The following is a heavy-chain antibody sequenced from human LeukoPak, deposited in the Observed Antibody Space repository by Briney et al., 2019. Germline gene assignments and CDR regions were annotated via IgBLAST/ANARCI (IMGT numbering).Heavy chain of an antibody. J-gene: IGHJ6*02. V-gene: IGHV1-2*04. CDR1: GYTFTGYY. D-gene: IGHD4-23*01. CDR3: ARDYSGNPQFYYYGMDV. Sequence: GASVKVSCKASGYTFTGYYMHWVRQAPGQGLEWMGWINPNSGGTNYAQKFQGWVTMTRDTSISTAYMELSRLRSDDTAVYYCARDYSGNPQFYYYGMDVWGQGTTVTVSS. CDR2: INPNSGGT.